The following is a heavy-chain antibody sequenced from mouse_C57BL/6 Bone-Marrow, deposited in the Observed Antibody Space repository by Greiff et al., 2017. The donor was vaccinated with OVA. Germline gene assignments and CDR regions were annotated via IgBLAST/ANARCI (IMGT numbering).Heavy chain of an antibody. J-gene: IGHJ2*01. D-gene: IGHD1-1*01. V-gene: IGHV5-6*01. CDR1: GFTFSSYG. Sequence: EVKVVESGGDLVKPGGSLKLSCAASGFTFSSYGMSWVRQTPDKRLEWVATISSGGSYPYYPDSVKGRFTISRDNAKNTLYLQMSSLKSEDTARYYCARHGVVATDYWGQGTTLTVSS. CDR3: ARHGVVATDY. CDR2: ISSGGSYP.